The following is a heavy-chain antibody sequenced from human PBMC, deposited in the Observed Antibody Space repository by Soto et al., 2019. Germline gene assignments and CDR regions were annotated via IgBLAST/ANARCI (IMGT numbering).Heavy chain of an antibody. CDR1: GYTFSSYG. J-gene: IGHJ6*02. Sequence: QAQLVQSGAEVKKPGASVKVSCKASGYTFSSYGISWVRQAPGQGLEWLGWISPYNDDTNYAQKLQGRVSMTSDTSTRTAYMDLRSLRSEETAVYYCARGGYYDSSGSRNYHYYGMDVRGQGTTVTVS. V-gene: IGHV1-18*01. CDR3: ARGGYYDSSGSRNYHYYGMDV. CDR2: ISPYNDDT. D-gene: IGHD3-22*01.